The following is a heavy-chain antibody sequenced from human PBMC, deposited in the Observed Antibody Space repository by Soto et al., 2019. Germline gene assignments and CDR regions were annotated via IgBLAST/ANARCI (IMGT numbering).Heavy chain of an antibody. D-gene: IGHD3-10*01. J-gene: IGHJ4*02. V-gene: IGHV3-72*01. CDR1: GFTFSDHY. CDR3: ARVAVSGSGNRLLYY. CDR2: TKNKANSYTT. Sequence: EVQLVESGGGLVQPGGSLRLSCAASGFTFSDHYMDWVRQAPGKGLEWVGRTKNKANSYTTEYAASVKGRITISRDDSKNSLYLQMNSLKAKDTAMYYCARVAVSGSGNRLLYYWDQGTLVTVS.